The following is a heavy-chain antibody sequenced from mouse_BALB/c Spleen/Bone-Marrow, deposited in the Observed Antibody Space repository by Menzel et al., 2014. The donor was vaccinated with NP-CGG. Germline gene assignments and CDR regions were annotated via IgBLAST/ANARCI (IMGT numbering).Heavy chain of an antibody. V-gene: IGHV1S135*01. CDR2: IDPYSGGT. J-gene: IGHJ2*01. CDR3: SRGVPAYFDY. CDR1: GYAFTNYN. Sequence: QLVESGPELVKPGASVKVSCKASGYAFTNYNMNWVKQSHGKSLEWIGYIDPYSGGTNYNQKFRGKATLTVDKSSSTAYMHLNSLTSEDSAVYYCSRGVPAYFDYWGQGTTLTVSS. D-gene: IGHD2-14*01.